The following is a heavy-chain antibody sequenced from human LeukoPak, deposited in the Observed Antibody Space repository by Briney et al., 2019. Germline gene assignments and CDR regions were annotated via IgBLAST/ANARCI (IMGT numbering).Heavy chain of an antibody. CDR2: IYHSGST. Sequence: PSETLSLTCTVSGGSTSSSSYYWGWIRQPPGKGLEWIGSIYHSGSTYYNPSLKSRVIISVDTSKNQFSLKLSSVPAADTAVYYCASLGGALAGYYFDYWGQGTLVIVSS. D-gene: IGHD3-9*01. CDR1: GGSTSSSSYY. CDR3: ASLGGALAGYYFDY. V-gene: IGHV4-39*01. J-gene: IGHJ4*02.